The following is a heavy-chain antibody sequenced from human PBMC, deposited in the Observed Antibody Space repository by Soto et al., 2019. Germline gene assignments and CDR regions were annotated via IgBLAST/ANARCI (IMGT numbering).Heavy chain of an antibody. Sequence: QVQLVQSGAEVKKPWASVKVSCKASGYTFTSYYISWVRQAPGQGLEWMGWISAYNGNTNYAQKVPRSGTMTTDTSPSPAYMELRSLRSDDTAVYYCARDGPPTDYWGQGTLVTVSS. CDR2: ISAYNGNT. CDR1: GYTFTSYY. CDR3: ARDGPPTDY. V-gene: IGHV1-18*01. J-gene: IGHJ4*02.